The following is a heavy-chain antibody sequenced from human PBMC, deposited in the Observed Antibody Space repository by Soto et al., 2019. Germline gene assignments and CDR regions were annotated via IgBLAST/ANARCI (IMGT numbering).Heavy chain of an antibody. Sequence: GASVKVSCKASGGTFSSYTMSWVRQAPGQGLEWMGRIIPILGIANYAQKFQGRVTITADESTSTAYMELRSLRSEDTAVYYCAREDGGLPNAFDIWGQGTMVTVSS. CDR3: AREDGGLPNAFDI. CDR1: GGTFSSYT. J-gene: IGHJ3*02. CDR2: IIPILGIA. V-gene: IGHV1-69*04. D-gene: IGHD5-12*01.